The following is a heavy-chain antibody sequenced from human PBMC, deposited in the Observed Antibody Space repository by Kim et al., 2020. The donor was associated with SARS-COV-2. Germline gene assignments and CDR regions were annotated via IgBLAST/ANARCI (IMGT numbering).Heavy chain of an antibody. CDR3: ARDPNESYGLFDY. D-gene: IGHD5-18*01. Sequence: SETLSLTCTVSGGSISSYYWSWIRQPPGKGLEWIGYIYYSGSTNYNPSLKSRVTISVDTSKNQFSLKLSSVTAADTAVYYCARDPNESYGLFDYWGQGTLVTVSS. J-gene: IGHJ4*02. CDR2: IYYSGST. CDR1: GGSISSYY. V-gene: IGHV4-59*01.